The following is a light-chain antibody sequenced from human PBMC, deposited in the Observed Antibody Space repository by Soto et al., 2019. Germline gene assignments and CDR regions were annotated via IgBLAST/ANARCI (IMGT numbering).Light chain of an antibody. CDR2: DAS. Sequence: EIVMTQSPATLSVSPGEGATLSCKASQNVYNNLAWYQQRPGQPPRLLIYDASTRATGISARFSGSGYGTEFTLNISSLQSEDFAGYFCQQCRNWTLTFGGGTKVEIK. V-gene: IGKV3-15*01. J-gene: IGKJ4*01. CDR3: QQCRNWTLT. CDR1: QNVYNN.